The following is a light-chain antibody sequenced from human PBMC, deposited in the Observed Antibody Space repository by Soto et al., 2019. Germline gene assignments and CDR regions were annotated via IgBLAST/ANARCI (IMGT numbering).Light chain of an antibody. CDR3: QQYDTLPYT. V-gene: IGKV1-33*01. CDR2: DAV. J-gene: IGKJ2*01. CDR1: QPIYIY. Sequence: DIQMTQSPSSLSASVGDRVTISCQARQPIYIYLNWFQRKPGKAPKLLVYDAVHLETGVPSRFSGTGSGTDFTLTISSLQPEDIATYYRQQYDTLPYTFGQGTKLEIK.